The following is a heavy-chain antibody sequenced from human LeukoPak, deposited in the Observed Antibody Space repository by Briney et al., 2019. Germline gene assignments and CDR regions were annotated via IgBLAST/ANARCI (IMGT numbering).Heavy chain of an antibody. CDR1: GYTFTVYY. Sequence: ASVKVSCKASGYTFTVYYMHWVRQAPGQGLEWMGWINPNSGGTNYAQKFQGRVTMTRDTSISTAYMELSRLRSDDTAVYYCATMGYSGSYGDTYWGQGTLVTVSS. CDR2: INPNSGGT. J-gene: IGHJ4*02. V-gene: IGHV1-2*02. D-gene: IGHD1-26*01. CDR3: ATMGYSGSYGDTY.